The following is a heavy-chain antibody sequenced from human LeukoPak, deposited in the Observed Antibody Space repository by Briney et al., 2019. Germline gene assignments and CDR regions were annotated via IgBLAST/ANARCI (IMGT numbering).Heavy chain of an antibody. CDR2: ISYGGTT. Sequence: PSETLSLPCTVSGGSISSVGDYWGWIRQPPGKGLEWIGSISYGGTTYYDPSLKSRVTISVDTSKNQFSLKLTSVTAADTAVYYCAGYYYDSSGYMGCGQGTLVTVSS. D-gene: IGHD3-22*01. V-gene: IGHV4-39*01. CDR1: GGSISSVGDY. CDR3: AGYYYDSSGYMG. J-gene: IGHJ4*02.